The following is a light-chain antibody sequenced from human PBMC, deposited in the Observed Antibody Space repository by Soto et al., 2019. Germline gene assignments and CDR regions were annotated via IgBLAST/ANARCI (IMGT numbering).Light chain of an antibody. Sequence: DIVITQSPHSLAVSLCDSATINCKSSQSVLYSSNNKNYLAWYQQKPGQPPKLLIYWASTRESGVPDRFSGSGSGTDFTLTISSLQAEDVAVYYCQQYYSTPLTFGGGTKVDIK. J-gene: IGKJ4*01. CDR3: QQYYSTPLT. CDR1: QSVLYSSNNKNY. CDR2: WAS. V-gene: IGKV4-1*01.